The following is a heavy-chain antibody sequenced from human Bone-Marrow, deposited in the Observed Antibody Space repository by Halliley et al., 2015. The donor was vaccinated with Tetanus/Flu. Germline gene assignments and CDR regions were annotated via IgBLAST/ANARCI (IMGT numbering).Heavy chain of an antibody. V-gene: IGHV4-31*01. J-gene: IGHJ5*01. D-gene: IGHD6-6*01. CDR2: IYATGST. CDR1: GVSISKTDYY. CDR3: ARGRGSSFNWFDF. Sequence: TLSLTCTVSGVSISKTDYYWNWIRHHPQQGLEWLGYIYATGSTSYNPSLKSLITISVDTSKNQFSLTMTSVTAADTAIYYCARGRGSSFNWFDFWGQRTLVTVSS.